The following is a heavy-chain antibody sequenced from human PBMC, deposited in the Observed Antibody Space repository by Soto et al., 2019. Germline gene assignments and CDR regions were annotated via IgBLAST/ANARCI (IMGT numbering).Heavy chain of an antibody. CDR1: GFTFTSSA. D-gene: IGHD1-26*01. CDR2: IVVGSGNT. CDR3: AADRKAGSYYSADY. J-gene: IGHJ4*02. Sequence: SVKVSCKASGFTFTSSAMQWVRQARGQRLERIGWIVVGSGNTNYAQKFQERVTITRDMSTSTAYMELSSLRSEDTAVYYCAADRKAGSYYSADYWGQGTLVTVSS. V-gene: IGHV1-58*02.